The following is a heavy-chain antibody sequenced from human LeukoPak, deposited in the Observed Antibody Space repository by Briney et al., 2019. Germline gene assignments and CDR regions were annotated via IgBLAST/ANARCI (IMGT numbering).Heavy chain of an antibody. CDR3: AKDSGYYYDCSGYLHEDAFDI. J-gene: IGHJ3*02. CDR1: GFTFRSYG. V-gene: IGHV3-23*01. CDR2: ISGSGGST. D-gene: IGHD3-22*01. Sequence: GGSLRLSCAASGFTFRSYGMSWVRQAPGKGLEWVSAISGSGGSTYYADSVKGRFTISRDNSKNTLYLQMNSLRAEDTAVYYCAKDSGYYYDCSGYLHEDAFDIWGQGTMVTVSS.